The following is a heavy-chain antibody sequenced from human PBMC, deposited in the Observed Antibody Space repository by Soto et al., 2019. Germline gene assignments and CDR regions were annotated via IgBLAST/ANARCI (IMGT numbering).Heavy chain of an antibody. CDR2: ISGSGGST. CDR1: GFTFSSYA. V-gene: IGHV3-23*01. Sequence: GGSLRLSCAASGFTFSSYAMSWVRQAPGKGLEWVSAISGSGGSTYYADSVKGRFTISRDNSKNTLYLQMNSLRAEDTAVYYCAKSRYYDFWSGPGPFDYWGQGTLVTVSS. CDR3: AKSRYYDFWSGPGPFDY. D-gene: IGHD3-3*01. J-gene: IGHJ4*02.